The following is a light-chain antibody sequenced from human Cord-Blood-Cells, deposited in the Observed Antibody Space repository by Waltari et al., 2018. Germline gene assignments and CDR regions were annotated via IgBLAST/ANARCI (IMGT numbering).Light chain of an antibody. CDR3: CSYAGSSTVV. CDR1: SSDVGSYNL. CDR2: EGS. J-gene: IGLJ2*01. Sequence: QSALTQPASVSGSPGQSITISCTGTSSDVGSYNLVSWPQQHPGKAPKLMIYEGSKRPSGFSNRFAGSKSVNTASLTIAGLQAEDDADYDCCSYAGSSTVVFGGGTKLTVL. V-gene: IGLV2-23*01.